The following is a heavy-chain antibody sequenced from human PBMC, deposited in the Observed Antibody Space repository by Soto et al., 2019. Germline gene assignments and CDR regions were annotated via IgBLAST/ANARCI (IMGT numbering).Heavy chain of an antibody. J-gene: IGHJ4*02. D-gene: IGHD3-3*01. CDR3: ARGGVSTRTFDY. CDR1: GYNFAGYW. Sequence: GESLKISCKGSGYNFAGYWIAWVRQIPGKGLELMGIIYPSASDTRYRPSFQGQVTISADKSISSAYLQWSSLRASGTAMYYCARGGVSTRTFDYWGQGTPVTVSS. V-gene: IGHV5-51*01. CDR2: IYPSASDT.